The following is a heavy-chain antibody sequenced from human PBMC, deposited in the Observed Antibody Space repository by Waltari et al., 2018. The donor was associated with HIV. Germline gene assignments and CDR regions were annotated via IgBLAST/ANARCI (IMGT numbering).Heavy chain of an antibody. CDR1: GFTVSRND. Sequence: SGFTVSRNDMSWVRQAPGKGLEWVSIIYSGDSTFYADSVKGRFIVSRDKSKNTLFLQMNSLRAEDTAVYYCARDRGFSGYGGMDVWGHGTTVTVSS. CDR2: IYSGDST. CDR3: ARDRGFSGYGGMDV. D-gene: IGHD5-12*01. V-gene: IGHV3-53*01. J-gene: IGHJ6*02.